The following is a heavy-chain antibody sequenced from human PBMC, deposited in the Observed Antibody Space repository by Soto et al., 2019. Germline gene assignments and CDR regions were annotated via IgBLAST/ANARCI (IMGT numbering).Heavy chain of an antibody. D-gene: IGHD3-3*01. J-gene: IGHJ4*02. CDR1: GGTFSSYT. V-gene: IGHV1-69*04. CDR3: ARETRFFEWLFDY. CDR2: IIPILGIA. Sequence: SVKVSCKASGGTFSSYTISWVRQAPGQGLEWMGRIIPILGIANYAQKFQGRVTITADKSTSTAYMELSSLRSEDTAVYYCARETRFFEWLFDYWGQGTLVTVSS.